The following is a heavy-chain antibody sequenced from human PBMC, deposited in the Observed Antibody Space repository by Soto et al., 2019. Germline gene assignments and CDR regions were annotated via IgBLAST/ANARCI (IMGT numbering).Heavy chain of an antibody. CDR2: ILYTGYT. CDR1: GGSISSGGYY. CDR3: ARHGIQGFDN. D-gene: IGHD1-20*01. J-gene: IGHJ4*02. V-gene: IGHV4-31*03. Sequence: QVQLLESGPGLVRPSQTLSLTCTVSGGSISSGGYYWSWIRQHPGKGLEWIGYILYTGYTDYNPSLRSRVTISVDTSKSHFSLELSSLTAADTAVYYCARHGIQGFDNWGQGTLVTVSS.